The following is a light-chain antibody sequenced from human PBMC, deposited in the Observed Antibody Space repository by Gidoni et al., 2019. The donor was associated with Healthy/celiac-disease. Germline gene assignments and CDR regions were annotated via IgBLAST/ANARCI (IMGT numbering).Light chain of an antibody. CDR1: ISDVGGYNY. J-gene: IGLJ2*01. Sequence: QSALTQPASVSGSPGQSITISCTGTISDVGGYNYVSWYQQHPGKAPKLMIYDVSNRPSGVSNRFSGSKSGNTASLTISGLQAEDEADYYCSSYTSSSSLVFGGGTKLTV. V-gene: IGLV2-14*01. CDR2: DVS. CDR3: SSYTSSSSLV.